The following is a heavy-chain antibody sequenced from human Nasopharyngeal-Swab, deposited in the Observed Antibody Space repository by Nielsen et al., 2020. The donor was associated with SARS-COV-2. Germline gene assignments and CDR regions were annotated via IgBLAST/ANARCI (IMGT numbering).Heavy chain of an antibody. CDR1: GYTFTSYY. V-gene: IGHV1-46*01. CDR3: ARDYPSDNCRLPACYYGMDV. CDR2: INPSGGRT. D-gene: IGHD1-1*01. J-gene: IGHJ6*02. Sequence: ASVKVSCKASGYTFTSYYMHWVRQAPGQGLEWMGIINPSGGRTSHAQKFQGRVTMTRDTSTSPVYMELSSLRSEETAVYYCARDYPSDNCRLPACYYGMDVWGQGTTVTVSS.